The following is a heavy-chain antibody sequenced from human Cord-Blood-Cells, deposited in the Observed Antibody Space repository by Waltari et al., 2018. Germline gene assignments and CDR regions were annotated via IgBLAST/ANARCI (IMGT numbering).Heavy chain of an antibody. CDR1: GGSFSGYY. V-gene: IGHV4-34*01. CDR2: VNHSGST. CDR3: ARVIRVAARRVWYFDL. J-gene: IGHJ2*01. D-gene: IGHD6-6*01. Sequence: QVQLQQWGAGLLKPSETLSLTCAVYGGSFSGYYWSWIRQPPGKGLEWIGEVNHSGSTSYNPSLKSRVTISVDTSKNQFSRKLSSVTAADTAVYYCARVIRVAARRVWYFDLWGRGTLVTVSS.